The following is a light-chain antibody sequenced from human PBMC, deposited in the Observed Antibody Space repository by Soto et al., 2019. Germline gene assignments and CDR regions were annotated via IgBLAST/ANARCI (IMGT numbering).Light chain of an antibody. CDR1: SSDVGGYKY. V-gene: IGLV2-14*01. CDR3: DSYTSSSSYV. CDR2: DVS. J-gene: IGLJ1*01. Sequence: QSALTQPASVSGSPGQSITISCTGTSSDVGGYKYVSWYQQHPGKAPKLMIYDVSNRPSGVSDRFSGSKSGNMASLTISGLQSEDEADYYCDSYTSSSSYVFGTGPKLTVL.